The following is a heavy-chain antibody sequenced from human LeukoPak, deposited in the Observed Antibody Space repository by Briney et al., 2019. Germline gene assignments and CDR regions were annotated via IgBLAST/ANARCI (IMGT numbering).Heavy chain of an antibody. J-gene: IGHJ5*02. D-gene: IGHD3-22*01. Sequence: SQTLSLTCTVSSGSISSGDYYWSWIRQPPGKGLEWIAYMYYSGSTYYNPSLKSRVTMSADTSKNQLSLKLSSVTAADTAVYYCARPYYYDSRIDPWGQGILVTVSS. CDR1: SGSISSGDYY. V-gene: IGHV4-30-4*01. CDR3: ARPYYYDSRIDP. CDR2: MYYSGST.